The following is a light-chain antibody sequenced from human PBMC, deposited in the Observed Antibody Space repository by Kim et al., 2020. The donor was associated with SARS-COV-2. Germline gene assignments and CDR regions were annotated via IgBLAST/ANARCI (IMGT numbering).Light chain of an antibody. CDR3: QAWDSSTVV. J-gene: IGLJ2*01. CDR1: NLEDKY. V-gene: IGLV3-1*01. CDR2: QDS. Sequence: SYELTQPPSVSVSPGQTASITCSGDNLEDKYACWYQQKPGQSPVLVFYQDSKRPSGIPGRFSGSYSGNTATLTISGTQAMDEADYYCQAWDSSTVVFGGGTQLTVL.